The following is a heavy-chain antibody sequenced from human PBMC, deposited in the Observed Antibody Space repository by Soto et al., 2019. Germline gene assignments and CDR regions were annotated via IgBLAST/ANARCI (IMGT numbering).Heavy chain of an antibody. CDR2: IIPIFGTA. Sequence: QVQLVQSGAEVTKPGSSVTVSCKASGGTFSSYTISWVRQAPGQGLEWMGGIIPIFGTANYEQKFQGRVTSTADESTSTAYMELSSLRSEDTAVYYCARGNHRWLQLWYFDLWGRGTLVTVSS. J-gene: IGHJ2*01. V-gene: IGHV1-69*12. CDR1: GGTFSSYT. D-gene: IGHD5-12*01. CDR3: ARGNHRWLQLWYFDL.